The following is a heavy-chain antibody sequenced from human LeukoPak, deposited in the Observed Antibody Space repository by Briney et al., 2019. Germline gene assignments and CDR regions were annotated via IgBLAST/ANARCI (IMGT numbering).Heavy chain of an antibody. D-gene: IGHD3-3*01. V-gene: IGHV4-59*01. CDR2: IYYSGST. CDR1: GGSISSYY. J-gene: IGHJ6*02. Sequence: SETLSLTCTVSGGSISSYYWSWIRQPPGKGLEWIGYIYYSGSTNYNPSLKSRVTISVDTSKNQFSLKLSSVTAADTAVYYCARYYDFWSGRYGMDVWGQGTTVTVS. CDR3: ARYYDFWSGRYGMDV.